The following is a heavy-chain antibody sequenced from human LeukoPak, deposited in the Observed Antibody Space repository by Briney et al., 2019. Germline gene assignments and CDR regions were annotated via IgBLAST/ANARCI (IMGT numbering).Heavy chain of an antibody. Sequence: GGSLRLSCAASGYTFSSYWMHWVRQAPGKGLVWVSRIKSDGSTTKYADSVKGRFTISRDNAKNTLYLQMNSLRAEDTAVYYCARVVDTHFDYWGQGTLVTVSS. J-gene: IGHJ4*02. D-gene: IGHD5-18*01. CDR1: GYTFSSYW. V-gene: IGHV3-74*03. CDR3: ARVVDTHFDY. CDR2: IKSDGSTT.